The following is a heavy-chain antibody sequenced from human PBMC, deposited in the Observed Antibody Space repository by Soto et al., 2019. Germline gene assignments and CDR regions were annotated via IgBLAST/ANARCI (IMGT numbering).Heavy chain of an antibody. CDR1: GYTFTSYY. J-gene: IGHJ5*02. CDR3: ARETHYYDSSGYYYVGFDP. Sequence: RASVKVSCKASGYTFTSYYMHWVRQAPGQGLEWMGIINPSGGSTSYAQKFQGRVTMTRDTSTSTVYMELSSLRSEDTAVYYCARETHYYDSSGYYYVGFDPWGQGTLVTVS. V-gene: IGHV1-46*01. CDR2: INPSGGST. D-gene: IGHD3-22*01.